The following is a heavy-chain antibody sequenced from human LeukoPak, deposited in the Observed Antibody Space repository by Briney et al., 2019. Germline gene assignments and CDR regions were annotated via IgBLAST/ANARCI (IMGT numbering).Heavy chain of an antibody. CDR3: ARGRECIVLMVYAILPFDY. CDR1: VGSFSGYY. CDR2: INHSGST. Sequence: PSDTLSLTCAVYVGSFSGYYWSWIRHPPGKGLEWIGEINHSGSTNYHPPLKSRVPIPVDTSKNQFSLKLNPATAPDTAVYYCARGRECIVLMVYAILPFDYWGQGTLVTVSS. V-gene: IGHV4-34*01. J-gene: IGHJ4*02. D-gene: IGHD2-8*01.